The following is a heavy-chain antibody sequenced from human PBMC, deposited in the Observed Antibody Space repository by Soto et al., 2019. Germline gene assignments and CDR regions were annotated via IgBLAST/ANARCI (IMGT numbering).Heavy chain of an antibody. CDR1: GFTFSSYA. CDR2: ISGSGGST. J-gene: IGHJ3*02. D-gene: IGHD6-19*01. Sequence: GGSLRLSCAASGFTFSSYAMSWVRQAPGKGLEWVSAISGSGGSTYYADSVKGRFTISRDNSKNTLYLQMNSLRAEDTAVYYCAKDWAGTAVADGDAFDIWGQGTMVTVPS. CDR3: AKDWAGTAVADGDAFDI. V-gene: IGHV3-23*01.